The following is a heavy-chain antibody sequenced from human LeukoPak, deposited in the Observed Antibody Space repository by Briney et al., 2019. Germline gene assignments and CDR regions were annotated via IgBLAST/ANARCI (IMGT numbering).Heavy chain of an antibody. CDR1: GDSINTGDHY. V-gene: IGHV4-30-4*08. Sequence: PSETLSLTCTVSGDSINTGDHYWSWIRQPPGKGLEWIGYIYHSGTTYYNPSVKSRISISVDTSKNQSSLNLRSVTAADTAVYYCARVQYCSGGSCYNLRLFDHWGQGSLVTVSS. D-gene: IGHD2-15*01. J-gene: IGHJ4*02. CDR2: IYHSGTT. CDR3: ARVQYCSGGSCYNLRLFDH.